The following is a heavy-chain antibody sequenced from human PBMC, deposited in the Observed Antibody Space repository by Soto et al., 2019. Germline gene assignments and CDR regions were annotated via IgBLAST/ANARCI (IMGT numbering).Heavy chain of an antibody. CDR1: GFTFSNYA. CDR3: ARNRQAYFYSNAFDM. D-gene: IGHD2-21*02. J-gene: IGHJ3*02. CDR2: ISGSGGSF. Sequence: GGSLRLSCAASGFTFSNYAMNWVRQAPGKGLEWVSVISGSGGSFYYADSVKGRFTISRDSSKTILYLQMDSLRVEDTAVYYCARNRQAYFYSNAFDMWGQGTMVTVSS. V-gene: IGHV3-23*01.